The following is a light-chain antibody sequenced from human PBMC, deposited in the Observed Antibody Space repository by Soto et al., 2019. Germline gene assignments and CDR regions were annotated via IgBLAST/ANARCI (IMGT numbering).Light chain of an antibody. V-gene: IGKV1-12*01. CDR2: TAS. Sequence: DIPLTQSPSSVSVSVGDRVIITCRASQTISSWLAWYQQKPGKAPRLLIYTASSLQSGVPSRFSGSGSGTDFTLTISSLQPEDFATYYCQQGKSFPITFGQGTRLEIK. J-gene: IGKJ5*01. CDR1: QTISSW. CDR3: QQGKSFPIT.